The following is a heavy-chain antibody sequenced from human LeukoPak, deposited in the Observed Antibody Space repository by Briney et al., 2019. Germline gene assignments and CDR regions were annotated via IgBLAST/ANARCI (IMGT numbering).Heavy chain of an antibody. J-gene: IGHJ4*02. V-gene: IGHV3-21*04. CDR3: VKGRWESSGHVFDY. Sequence: GGSLRLSCAASGFTFSSFSMHWVRQAPGKGLEWVSSISPSSGYISYADSVKGRFTISRDNAKNSLYLQMNSLRLEDTALYYCVKGRWESSGHVFDYWGQGTLVTVSS. CDR1: GFTFSSFS. D-gene: IGHD3-22*01. CDR2: ISPSSGYI.